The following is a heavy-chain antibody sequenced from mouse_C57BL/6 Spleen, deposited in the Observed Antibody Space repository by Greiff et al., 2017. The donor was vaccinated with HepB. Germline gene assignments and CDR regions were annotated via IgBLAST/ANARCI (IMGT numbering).Heavy chain of an antibody. D-gene: IGHD1-1*01. CDR2: IDPSDSYT. V-gene: IGHV1-69*01. CDR3: ARSYGSSYRYYAMDY. J-gene: IGHJ4*01. CDR1: GYTFTSYW. Sequence: VQLQQPGAELVMPGASVKLSCKASGYTFTSYWMHWVKQRPGQGLEWIGEIDPSDSYTNYNQKFKGKSTLTVDKSSSTAYMQLSSLTSEDSAVYYCARSYGSSYRYYAMDYWGQGTSVTVSS.